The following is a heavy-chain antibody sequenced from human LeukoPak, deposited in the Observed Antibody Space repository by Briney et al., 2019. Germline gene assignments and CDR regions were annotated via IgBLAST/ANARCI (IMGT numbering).Heavy chain of an antibody. V-gene: IGHV1-2*02. CDR1: GYTFTGYY. D-gene: IGHD6-13*01. Sequence: GALVKVSCKASGYTFTGYYMHWVRQAPGQGLEWMGWINPNSGGTNYAQKFQGRVTMTRDTSISTAYMELSRLRSDDTAVYYCAREAAAAGENYFDYWGQGTLVTVSS. CDR2: INPNSGGT. CDR3: AREAAAAGENYFDY. J-gene: IGHJ4*02.